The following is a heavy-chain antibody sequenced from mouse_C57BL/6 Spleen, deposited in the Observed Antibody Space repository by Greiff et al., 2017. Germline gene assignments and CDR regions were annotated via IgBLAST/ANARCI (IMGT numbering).Heavy chain of an antibody. CDR1: GFNIKDDY. V-gene: IGHV14-4*01. J-gene: IGHJ2*01. CDR3: TTPPGTDY. Sequence: VQLQQSGAELVRPGASVKLSCTASGFNIKDDYMHWVKQRPEQGLEWIGWIDPENGDTESASKFQGKATITADTSSNTAYLQLSNLTSEDTAVYYGTTPPGTDYWGQGTTVTVSS. CDR2: IDPENGDT. D-gene: IGHD4-1*01.